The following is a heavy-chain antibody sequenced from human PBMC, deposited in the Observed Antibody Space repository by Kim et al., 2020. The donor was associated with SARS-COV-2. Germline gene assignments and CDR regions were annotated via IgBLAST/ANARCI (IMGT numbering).Heavy chain of an antibody. CDR1: GYTFTSYG. J-gene: IGHJ4*02. CDR3: ARDLFVEQLVGVAVFVY. CDR2: ISAYNGNT. Sequence: ASVKVSCKASGYTFTSYGISWVRQAPGQGLEWMGWISAYNGNTNYAQKLQGRVTMTTDTSTRTAYTELRSLRSDDTAVYYCARDLFVEQLVGVAVFVYWGQGTLVTVSS. V-gene: IGHV1-18*01. D-gene: IGHD6-6*01.